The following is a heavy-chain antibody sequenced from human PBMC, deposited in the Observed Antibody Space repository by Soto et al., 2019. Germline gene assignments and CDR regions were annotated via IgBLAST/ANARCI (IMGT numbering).Heavy chain of an antibody. D-gene: IGHD5-18*01. J-gene: IGHJ2*01. Sequence: QVQLVESGGGVVQPGRSLRLSCAASGFTFSSYGMHWVRQAPGKGLEWVAVIWYDGSNKYYADSVKGRFTISRDNSKNTLYLQMNCLRAEDTSVYYCAREGTLRYSYGHPPFFINWYFDLWGRGTLVTVSS. CDR3: AREGTLRYSYGHPPFFINWYFDL. V-gene: IGHV3-33*01. CDR1: GFTFSSYG. CDR2: IWYDGSNK.